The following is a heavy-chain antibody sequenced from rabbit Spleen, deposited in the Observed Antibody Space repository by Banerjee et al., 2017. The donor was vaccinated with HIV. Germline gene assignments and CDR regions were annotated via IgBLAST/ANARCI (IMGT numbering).Heavy chain of an antibody. CDR2: IEAGSSDST. D-gene: IGHD3-1*01. Sequence: QEQLVESGGGLVQPEGSLTLTCEASGFDFSSNAMCWVRQAPGKGPEWIACIEAGSSDSTYYASRAKGRFTISKTSSTTVTLQMTSLTVADTATYFCARHGYGGAYDPWGPGTLVTVS. CDR3: ARHGYGGAYDP. V-gene: IGHV1S45*01. CDR1: GFDFSSNA. J-gene: IGHJ2*01.